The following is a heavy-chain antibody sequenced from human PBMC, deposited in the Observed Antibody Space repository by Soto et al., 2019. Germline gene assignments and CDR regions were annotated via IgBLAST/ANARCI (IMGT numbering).Heavy chain of an antibody. CDR2: MSWDGSAE. J-gene: IGHJ4*02. D-gene: IGHD2-15*01. CDR1: GFTFSRYG. V-gene: IGHV3-30*18. Sequence: QVQLVESGGGVVQPGRSLRLSCAASGFTFSRYGMHWVRQAPGKGLEWVAVMSWDGSAEFYEETVKVRFTVSRDNSRNTLYLQMNSLRPEDTAVYYLAKEGCSGGICYGFDYWGQGTLVTVSS. CDR3: AKEGCSGGICYGFDY.